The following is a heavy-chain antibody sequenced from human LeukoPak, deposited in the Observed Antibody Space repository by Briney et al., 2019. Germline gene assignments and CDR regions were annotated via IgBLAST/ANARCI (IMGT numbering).Heavy chain of an antibody. CDR1: GFTFSSYA. CDR3: AKDGGVVVIATAKYFQH. J-gene: IGHJ1*01. D-gene: IGHD2-21*01. CDR2: ISGSGGST. V-gene: IGHV3-23*01. Sequence: GGSLRLSCAASGFTFSSYAMNWVRQAPGKGLEWVSGISGSGGSTYYADSVKGRFTISRDNSKNTVYLQMNSLRAEDTAVYYCAKDGGVVVIATAKYFQHWGQGTLVTVSS.